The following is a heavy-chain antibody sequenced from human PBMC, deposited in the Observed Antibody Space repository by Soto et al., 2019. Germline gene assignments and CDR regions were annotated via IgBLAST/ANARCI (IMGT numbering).Heavy chain of an antibody. CDR1: GFTVSSNY. Sequence: GGSLRLSCAASGFTVSSNYMSWVRQAPGKGLEWVSVIYSGGSTYYADSVKGRFTISRDSSKNTVYLQINSLGAEDTAVYYCARDSPLTSARAFDIWGQGXVVTVSS. CDR3: ARDSPLTSARAFDI. J-gene: IGHJ3*02. CDR2: IYSGGST. V-gene: IGHV3-53*01.